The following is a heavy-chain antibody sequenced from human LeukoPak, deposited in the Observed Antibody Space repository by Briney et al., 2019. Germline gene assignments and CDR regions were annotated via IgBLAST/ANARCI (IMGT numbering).Heavy chain of an antibody. CDR2: ITPTSSYI. V-gene: IGHV3-21*01. D-gene: IGHD3-22*01. J-gene: IGHJ4*02. CDR1: GFTFSSFS. CDR3: VRSRRNSASGGFYYYYDY. Sequence: PGGSLRLSCAASGFTFSSFSMNWVRQAPGKGLEWVSSITPTSSYIYYADSVRGRFTISRDNAKNSLFLQMNSLSAEDTAVYYCVRSRRNSASGGFYYYYDYWGQGILVTVSS.